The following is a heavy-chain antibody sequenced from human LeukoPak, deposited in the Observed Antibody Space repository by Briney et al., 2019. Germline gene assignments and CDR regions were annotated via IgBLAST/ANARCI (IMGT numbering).Heavy chain of an antibody. D-gene: IGHD3-9*01. Sequence: SETLSLTCTVSGGSISSGGYYWSWIRQHPGKGLEWIGYIYYSGSTYYNPSLKSRVTISVDTSKNQFSLKLSSVTAADTAVYYCARGRATGYVDYWGQGTLVTVS. CDR1: GGSISSGGYY. CDR2: IYYSGST. CDR3: ARGRATGYVDY. V-gene: IGHV4-31*03. J-gene: IGHJ4*02.